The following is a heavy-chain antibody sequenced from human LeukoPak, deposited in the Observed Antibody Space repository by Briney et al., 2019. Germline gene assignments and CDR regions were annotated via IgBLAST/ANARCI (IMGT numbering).Heavy chain of an antibody. CDR1: GVSISSSSYY. D-gene: IGHD2-15*01. J-gene: IGHJ4*02. Sequence: PSETLSLTCTVSGVSISSSSYYWGWIRQPPGKGLEWIGSIYYSGSTYYKPSLKSRVTISVDTSKNQFSLKLSSVTAAETAVYYCASYVVVVAATGYWGQGTLVTVSS. CDR2: IYYSGST. V-gene: IGHV4-39*01. CDR3: ASYVVVVAATGY.